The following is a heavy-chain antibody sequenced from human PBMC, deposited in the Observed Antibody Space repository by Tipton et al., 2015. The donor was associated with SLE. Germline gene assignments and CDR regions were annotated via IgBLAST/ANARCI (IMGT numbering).Heavy chain of an antibody. CDR2: VDPEDGET. CDR3: ARSGYYLSDAFDI. Sequence: QSGPEVKKPGATVKISCKVSGYTFTDYYMHWVQQAPGKGLEWMGLVDPEDGETIYAEKFQGRVTITADTSTDTAYMELSSLRSEDAAVYYCARSGYYLSDAFDIWGQGTMVTVSS. V-gene: IGHV1-69-2*01. D-gene: IGHD3-3*01. CDR1: GYTFTDYY. J-gene: IGHJ3*02.